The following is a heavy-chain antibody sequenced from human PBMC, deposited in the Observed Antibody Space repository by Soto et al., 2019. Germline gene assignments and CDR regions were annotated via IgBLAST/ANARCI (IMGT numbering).Heavy chain of an antibody. D-gene: IGHD4-17*01. J-gene: IGHJ3*02. CDR1: GFTFSSYA. CDR3: VHGHYRVTKGHAFDI. CDR2: ISGSGGST. V-gene: IGHV3-23*01. Sequence: GGSLRLSCAASGFTFSSYAMSWVRQAPGKGLEWVSAISGSGGSTYYADSVKGRFTISRDNSKNTLYLQMNSLRAEDTAVYYCVHGHYRVTKGHAFDIWGQGTMVTVSS.